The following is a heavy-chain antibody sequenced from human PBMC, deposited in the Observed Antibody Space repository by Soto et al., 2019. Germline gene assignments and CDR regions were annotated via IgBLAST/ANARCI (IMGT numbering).Heavy chain of an antibody. CDR3: TTDLAVTHNYSYYGMDV. J-gene: IGHJ6*02. Sequence: EVQLVESGGGLVKPGGSLRLSCAASGFTFSNAWMNWVRQAPGKGLEWIGRIKSKVDGGTTEYAAPVKVRFTISRDDSKNTLYLQMNSLKTEDTAVYFCTTDLAVTHNYSYYGMDVWGQGTTVTVSS. V-gene: IGHV3-15*01. CDR2: IKSKVDGGTT. CDR1: GFTFSNAW. D-gene: IGHD4-17*01.